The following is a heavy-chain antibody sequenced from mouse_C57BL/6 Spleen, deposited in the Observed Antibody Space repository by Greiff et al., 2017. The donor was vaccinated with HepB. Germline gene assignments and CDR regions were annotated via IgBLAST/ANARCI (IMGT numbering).Heavy chain of an antibody. CDR3: TGGRFAY. Sequence: QVQLKQSGAELVRPGASVTLSCKASGYTFTDYEMHWVKQTPVHGLEWIGAIDPETGGTAYNQKFKGKAILTADKSSSTAYMELRSLTSEDSAVYYCTGGRFAYWGQGTLVTVSA. J-gene: IGHJ3*01. CDR2: IDPETGGT. CDR1: GYTFTDYE. V-gene: IGHV1-15*01.